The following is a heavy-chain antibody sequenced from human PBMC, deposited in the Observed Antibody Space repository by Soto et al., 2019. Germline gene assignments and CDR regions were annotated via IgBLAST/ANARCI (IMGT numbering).Heavy chain of an antibody. Sequence: ASVKVSCKASGYTFTGYYMHWVRQAPGQGLEWMGWINPNSGGTNYAQKFQGRVTMTRDTSISTAYMELSRLRSDDTAVYYCARFGLYSGSYRSYYYYGMDVWAKGPRSPSP. D-gene: IGHD1-26*01. CDR1: GYTFTGYY. J-gene: IGHJ6*02. V-gene: IGHV1-2*02. CDR2: INPNSGGT. CDR3: ARFGLYSGSYRSYYYYGMDV.